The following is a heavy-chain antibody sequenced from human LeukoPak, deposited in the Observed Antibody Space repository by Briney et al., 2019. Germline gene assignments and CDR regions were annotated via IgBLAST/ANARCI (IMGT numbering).Heavy chain of an antibody. J-gene: IGHJ4*02. V-gene: IGHV1-18*01. CDR3: ARSPVAGFERKLDY. CDR2: ISTYTGKT. CDR1: GYTFTSFG. D-gene: IGHD6-19*01. Sequence: ASVKVSCKASGYTFTSFGISWVRQAPGQGLEWVGRISTYTGKTNYAQNLQGRVTMTTDTSTTTAYMELRSLRSDDTAIYYCARSPVAGFERKLDYWGQGTLVTVSS.